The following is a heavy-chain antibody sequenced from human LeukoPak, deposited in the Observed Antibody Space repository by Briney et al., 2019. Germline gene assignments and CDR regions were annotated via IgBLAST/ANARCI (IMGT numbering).Heavy chain of an antibody. J-gene: IGHJ6*03. CDR3: AKDLRSWRYHDTWTGSYYYYMDV. D-gene: IGHD3/OR15-3a*01. CDR2: VNPSSGGT. Sequence: EASVKVSCKASGYSFAGYHIHWLRQAPGQGFEWMGWVNPSSGGTLYAQKFQGRVTMTRDTSINTAHMELSSLTSDDTAVYYCAKDLRSWRYHDTWTGSYYYYMDVWGTGTTVTVSS. CDR1: GYSFAGYH. V-gene: IGHV1-2*02.